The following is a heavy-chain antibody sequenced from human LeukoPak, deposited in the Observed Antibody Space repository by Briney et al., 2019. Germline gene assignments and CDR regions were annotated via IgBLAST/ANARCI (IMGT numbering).Heavy chain of an antibody. CDR2: INHSGST. Sequence: PGGSLRLSCAASGFTFSTYWMTWVRQPPGKGLEWIGEINHSGSTNYNASLKSRVTISVDTSKNQFSLKLSSVTAADTALYYCARTRFTMIRESIFVYASDIWGQGTLVTVSS. CDR1: GFTFSTYW. CDR3: ARTRFTMIRESIFVYASDI. V-gene: IGHV4-34*01. D-gene: IGHD3-10*01. J-gene: IGHJ3*02.